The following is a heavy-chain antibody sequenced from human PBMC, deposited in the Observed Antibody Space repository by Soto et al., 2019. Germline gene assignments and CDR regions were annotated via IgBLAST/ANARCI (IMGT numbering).Heavy chain of an antibody. CDR1: GYTFTSYG. CDR2: ISAYNGNT. J-gene: IGHJ1*01. D-gene: IGHD2-2*01. CDR3: ARNRGYCSSTSCRIYFQH. Sequence: QVQLGQSGAEVKKPGASVKVSCKASGYTFTSYGISWVRQAPGQGLEWMGWISAYNGNTNYAQKLQGRVTMTTDTSTSTAYMDLRSLRSDDTAVYYCARNRGYCSSTSCRIYFQHWGQGTLGTVSS. V-gene: IGHV1-18*01.